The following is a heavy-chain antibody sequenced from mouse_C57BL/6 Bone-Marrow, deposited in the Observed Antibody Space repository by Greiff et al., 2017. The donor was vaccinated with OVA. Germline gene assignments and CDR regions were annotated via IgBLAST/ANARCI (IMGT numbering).Heavy chain of an antibody. J-gene: IGHJ4*01. CDR2: IHPSDSDT. Sequence: QVQLQQPGAELVKPGASVKVSCKASGYTFTSYWMHWVKQRPGQGLEWIGRIHPSDSDTNYNQKFKGKATLTVDKSSSTAYMQLSSLTSEDSAVYYCAIPATVVAGTDYSMDYWGQGTSVTVSS. V-gene: IGHV1-74*01. CDR3: AIPATVVAGTDYSMDY. D-gene: IGHD1-1*01. CDR1: GYTFTSYW.